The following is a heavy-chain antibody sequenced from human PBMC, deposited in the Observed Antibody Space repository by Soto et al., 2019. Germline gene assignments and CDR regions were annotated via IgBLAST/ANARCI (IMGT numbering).Heavy chain of an antibody. CDR2: ISYDGGNK. CDR3: ARDYCRSTRCYSSGYYGMDV. V-gene: IGHV3-30*03. CDR1: GFTFSSYG. J-gene: IGHJ6*02. Sequence: GGSLRLSCAASGFTFSSYGMSWVRQAPGKGLEWVAVISYDGGNKYYADSVKGRFTISRDNSKNTLYLQMSSLRAEDTAVYFCARDYCRSTRCYSSGYYGMDVWGQGTTVTVSS. D-gene: IGHD2-2*01.